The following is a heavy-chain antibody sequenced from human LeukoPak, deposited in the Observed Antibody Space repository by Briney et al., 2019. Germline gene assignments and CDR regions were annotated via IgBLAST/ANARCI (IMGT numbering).Heavy chain of an antibody. Sequence: GGSLRLSCAASGFIFSSYWMSWVRQAPGKGLEWVANINQAGSEKYFVDSVKGRFTISRDNAKNSLFLQMNSLRAEDTAVYFCARVVVGVTNRFDPWGQGTLVIVSS. V-gene: IGHV3-7*05. CDR2: INQAGSEK. D-gene: IGHD2-15*01. CDR1: GFIFSSYW. J-gene: IGHJ5*02. CDR3: ARVVVGVTNRFDP.